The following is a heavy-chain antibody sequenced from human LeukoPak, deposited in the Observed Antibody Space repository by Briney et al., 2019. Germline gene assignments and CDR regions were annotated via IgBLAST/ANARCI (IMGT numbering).Heavy chain of an antibody. CDR2: ITSRGEST. V-gene: IGHV3-23*01. CDR3: ARDRPNYYGSDGHYYRRDGDY. J-gene: IGHJ4*02. D-gene: IGHD3-22*01. CDR1: GFTFSIYA. Sequence: GGSLRLSCAASGFTFSIYAMRWVRQAPGKGLQWVSSITSRGESTWYVESVKGRFTITRDNSENTLYLQMHSLRAEDTAVYYCARDRPNYYGSDGHYYRRDGDYWGRGTLVSVSS.